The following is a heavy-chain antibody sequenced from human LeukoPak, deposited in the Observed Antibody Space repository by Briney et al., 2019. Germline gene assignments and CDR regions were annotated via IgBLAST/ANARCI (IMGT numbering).Heavy chain of an antibody. D-gene: IGHD3-3*01. Sequence: ASVKVSCKASGYTFTSYDINWVRQATGQGLEWMGWMNPNSGNTGYAQKFQGRVTMTRNTSISTAYMELSSLRSEDTAVYYCARGEEYYDFWSGYHPYYFDYWGQGTLVTVSS. J-gene: IGHJ4*02. CDR3: ARGEEYYDFWSGYHPYYFDY. V-gene: IGHV1-8*01. CDR2: MNPNSGNT. CDR1: GYTFTSYD.